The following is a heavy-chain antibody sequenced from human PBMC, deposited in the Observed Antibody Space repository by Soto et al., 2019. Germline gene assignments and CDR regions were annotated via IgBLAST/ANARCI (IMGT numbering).Heavy chain of an antibody. D-gene: IGHD3-3*01. Sequence: GGSLRLSCAASGFTFSGSAMHWVRQASGKGLEWVGRIRSKANSYATAYAASVKGRFTISRDDSKNTAYLQMNSLKTEDTAVYYCTSPFWSGYHYFDYWGQGTLVTVSS. V-gene: IGHV3-73*01. CDR2: IRSKANSYAT. CDR3: TSPFWSGYHYFDY. CDR1: GFTFSGSA. J-gene: IGHJ4*02.